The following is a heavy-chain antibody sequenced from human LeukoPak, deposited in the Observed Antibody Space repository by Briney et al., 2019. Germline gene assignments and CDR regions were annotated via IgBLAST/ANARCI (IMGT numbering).Heavy chain of an antibody. J-gene: IGHJ4*02. V-gene: IGHV3-23*01. D-gene: IGHD6-13*01. CDR2: LTASGAGT. Sequence: GGSLRLSCAASGFTFSSYAMSWVRQAPGRGLEWVSALTASGAGTYYADSVKGRFTISRDNSKNTLYLQMNSLRAEDTAVDYCAKDSAEGSSWYYYFDYWGQGTLVTVSS. CDR3: AKDSAEGSSWYYYFDY. CDR1: GFTFSSYA.